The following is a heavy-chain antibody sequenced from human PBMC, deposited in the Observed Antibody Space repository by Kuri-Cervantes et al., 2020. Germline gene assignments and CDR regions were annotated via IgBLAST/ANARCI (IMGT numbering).Heavy chain of an antibody. CDR1: VGTFSSYA. CDR2: IIPIFGTA. D-gene: IGHD1-26*01. CDR3: ARGGAGRWGLLRHAFDI. V-gene: IGHV1-69*13. Sequence: SVKVSCKASVGTFSSYAISWVRQAPGQGLEWMGGIIPIFGTANYAQKFQGRVTITADESTSTAYMELSSLRSEDTAVYYCARGGAGRWGLLRHAFDIWGQGTMVTVSS. J-gene: IGHJ3*02.